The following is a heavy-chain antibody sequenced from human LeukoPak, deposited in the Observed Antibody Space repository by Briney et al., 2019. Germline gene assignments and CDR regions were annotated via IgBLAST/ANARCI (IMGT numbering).Heavy chain of an antibody. CDR3: ARGLRWFGESYDY. CDR2: MNPNSGNT. Sequence: ASVKVSCKASGYTFTSYDINWVRQATGQGFEWMGWMNPNSGNTGYAQKFQGRVTMTRNTSISTAYMELSSLRSEDTAVYYCARGLRWFGESYDYWGQGTLVTVSS. J-gene: IGHJ4*02. V-gene: IGHV1-8*01. D-gene: IGHD3-10*01. CDR1: GYTFTSYD.